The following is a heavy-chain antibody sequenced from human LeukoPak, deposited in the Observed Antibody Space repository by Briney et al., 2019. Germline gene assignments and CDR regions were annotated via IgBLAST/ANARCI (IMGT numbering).Heavy chain of an antibody. Sequence: ASVKVSCKASGGTFSSYAISWVRQAPGQRLEWMGRIIPILGIANYAQKFQGRVTITADKSTSTAYMELSSLRSEDTAVYYCVLGGYSYGSPSDIWGKGTMVTVSS. CDR1: GGTFSSYA. V-gene: IGHV1-69*04. J-gene: IGHJ4*02. CDR2: IIPILGIA. D-gene: IGHD5-18*01. CDR3: VLGGYSYGSPSDI.